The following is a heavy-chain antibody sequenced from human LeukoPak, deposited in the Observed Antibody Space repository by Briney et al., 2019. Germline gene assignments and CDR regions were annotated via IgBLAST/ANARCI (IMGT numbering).Heavy chain of an antibody. CDR1: GYTFTSYG. Sequence: GASVKVSCKASGYTFTSYGISWVRQAPGQGLEWVGWISAYNGNTNYAQKLQGRVTMTTDTSTSTAYMEMRSLRSDDTAVYYCARVEMANFEDYWGQGTLVTVSS. J-gene: IGHJ4*02. V-gene: IGHV1-18*01. CDR2: ISAYNGNT. CDR3: ARVEMANFEDY. D-gene: IGHD5-24*01.